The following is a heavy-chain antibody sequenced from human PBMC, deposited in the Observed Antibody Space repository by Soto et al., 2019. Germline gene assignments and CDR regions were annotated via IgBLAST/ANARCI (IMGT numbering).Heavy chain of an antibody. J-gene: IGHJ4*02. CDR2: INHSGST. V-gene: IGHV4-34*01. CDR1: GGSFSGYY. CDR3: ARGGRIQKGFGESKVPFLYFDY. D-gene: IGHD3-10*01. Sequence: SETLSLTCAVYGGSFSGYYWSWIRQPPGKGLEWIGEINHSGSTNYNPSLKSRVTISVDTSKNQFALKLSSVTAADTAVYYCARGGRIQKGFGESKVPFLYFDYWGQGTLVTVSS.